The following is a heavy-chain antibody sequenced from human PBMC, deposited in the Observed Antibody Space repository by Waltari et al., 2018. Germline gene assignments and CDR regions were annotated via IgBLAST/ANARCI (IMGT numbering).Heavy chain of an antibody. CDR1: GGSISSYY. CDR2: INHSGST. V-gene: IGHV4-59*12. CDR3: ARVWGEMATMNSRARGSDYFDY. Sequence: QVQLQESGPGLVKPSETLSLTCTVSGGSISSYYWSWIRQPPGKGLEWIGEINHSGSTNYNPSLKSRVTISVDTSKNQFSLKLSSVTAADTAVYYCARVWGEMATMNSRARGSDYFDYWGQGTLVTVSS. J-gene: IGHJ4*02. D-gene: IGHD5-12*01.